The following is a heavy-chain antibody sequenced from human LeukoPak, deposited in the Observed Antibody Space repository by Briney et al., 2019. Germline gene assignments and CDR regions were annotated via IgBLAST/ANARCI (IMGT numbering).Heavy chain of an antibody. J-gene: IGHJ6*02. CDR3: ARSSSSWYPRYYYYGMDV. CDR2: ISAYNGNT. CDR1: GYTFTSYG. Sequence: ASVKVSCKASGYTFTSYGISWVRQAPGQGLEWMKWISAYNGNTNYAQKLQGRVTMTTDTSTSTSYMELRSLRSDDTAVYYCARSSSSWYPRYYYYGMDVWGQGTTVTVSS. V-gene: IGHV1-18*01. D-gene: IGHD6-13*01.